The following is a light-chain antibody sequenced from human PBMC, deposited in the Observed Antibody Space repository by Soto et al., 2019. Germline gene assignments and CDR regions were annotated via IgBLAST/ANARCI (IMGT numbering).Light chain of an antibody. CDR2: GNS. CDR3: QSYESSLRGV. CDR1: SSNIGAGYD. Sequence: QSVLTQLSAGSGAPGRLVTSSCTGSSSNIGAGYDVHWYQQCPGTAPKLLIYGNSNRPSGVPDLFSGSKSGTSASLAVPGIPAEDEADYSCQSYESSLRGVFG. J-gene: IGLJ1*01. V-gene: IGLV1-40*01.